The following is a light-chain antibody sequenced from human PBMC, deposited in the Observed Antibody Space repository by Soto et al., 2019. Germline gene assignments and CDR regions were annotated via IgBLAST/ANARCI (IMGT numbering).Light chain of an antibody. J-gene: IGLJ3*02. CDR2: EGS. V-gene: IGLV2-11*01. Sequence: QSALTQPRSVSGSPGQSVTISCTGTSSDVGGQRYVSWYQQDPGKAPKLMIYEGSKRPSGVPDRFSGSKSGNTASLTISGLQPEDEADYYCCAYAGSYTWGFGGGTK. CDR3: CAYAGSYTWG. CDR1: SSDVGGQRY.